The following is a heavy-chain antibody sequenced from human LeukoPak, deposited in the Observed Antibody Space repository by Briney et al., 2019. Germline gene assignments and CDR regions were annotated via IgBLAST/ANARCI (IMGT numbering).Heavy chain of an antibody. V-gene: IGHV4-34*01. Sequence: SETLSLTCAVYGGSFSGYYWSWIRQPPGKGLEWIGEINHSGSTNYNPSLKSRVTISVDTSKNQFSLKLSSVTAADTAVYYCARLPKGGDAFDIWGQGTMVTVSS. CDR3: ARLPKGGDAFDI. CDR2: INHSGST. D-gene: IGHD1-26*01. J-gene: IGHJ3*02. CDR1: GGSFSGYY.